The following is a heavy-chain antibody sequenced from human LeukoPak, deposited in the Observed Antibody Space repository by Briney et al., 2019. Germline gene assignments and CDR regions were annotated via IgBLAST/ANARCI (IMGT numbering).Heavy chain of an antibody. V-gene: IGHV4-4*07. CDR2: IYTSGST. Sequence: PSETLSLTCTVSGGSISSYYWSWIRQPAGKGLEWIGRIYTSGSTNYNPSLKSRVTMSVDTSKNQFSLKLSSVTAADTAVYYCARGGRITMVRGVIKQTLDYWGQGTLVTVSS. J-gene: IGHJ4*02. CDR3: ARGGRITMVRGVIKQTLDY. D-gene: IGHD3-10*01. CDR1: GGSISSYY.